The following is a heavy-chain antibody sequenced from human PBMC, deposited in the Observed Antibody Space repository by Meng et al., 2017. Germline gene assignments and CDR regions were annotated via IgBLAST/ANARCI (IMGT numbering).Heavy chain of an antibody. Sequence: QVQLVQSGAEVKKPGASVKVSCKASGYTFTSYAMQWVRQAPGQRLEWMGWINAGNGNTKYSQKFQGRVTITRDTSASTAYMELSSLRSEDTAVYYCARDLRYDSSGYYYWGQGTLVTVSS. CDR3: ARDLRYDSSGYYY. J-gene: IGHJ4*02. CDR1: GYTFTSYA. V-gene: IGHV1-3*01. CDR2: INAGNGNT. D-gene: IGHD3-22*01.